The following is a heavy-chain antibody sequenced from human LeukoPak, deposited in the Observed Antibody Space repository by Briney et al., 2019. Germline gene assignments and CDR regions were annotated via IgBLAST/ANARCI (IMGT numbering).Heavy chain of an antibody. D-gene: IGHD3-10*01. CDR3: ASRVARGYYGMDV. V-gene: IGHV4-59*11. CDR1: GGSISSHY. CDR2: VHYSGSA. Sequence: SETLSLTCTVSGGSISSHYWSWIRQPPGKGLEWIGSVHYSGSANYNPSLKSRVTISVDTSKSQFSLRVSSVTAADTAVYYCASRVARGYYGMDVWGQGTTVIVS. J-gene: IGHJ6*02.